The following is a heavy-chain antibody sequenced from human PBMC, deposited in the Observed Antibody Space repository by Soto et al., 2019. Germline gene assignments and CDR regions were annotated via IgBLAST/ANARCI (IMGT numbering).Heavy chain of an antibody. V-gene: IGHV3-11*01. D-gene: IGHD7-27*01. J-gene: IGHJ2*01. Sequence: QVQLVESGGGLVEPGGSLRLSCAASEFTFSDYYMSWIRQAPGKGLQWVSYISSSGSIIYYADSVKGRFTISRDNAKKSLYLQMNSLRAEDTAVYYCARRPPDPLVAGEWYFDLWGRGTLVTVSS. CDR3: ARRPPDPLVAGEWYFDL. CDR1: EFTFSDYY. CDR2: ISSSGSII.